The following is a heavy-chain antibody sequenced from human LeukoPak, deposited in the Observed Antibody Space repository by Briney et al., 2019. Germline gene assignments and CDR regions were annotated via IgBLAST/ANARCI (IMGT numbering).Heavy chain of an antibody. V-gene: IGHV1-8*01. CDR1: GYTFTSYD. D-gene: IGHD6-13*01. Sequence: ASVTVSCKASGYTFTSYDINWVRQATGQGLEWMGWMNPNSGNTGYAQKFQGRVTMTRNTSISTAYMELSSLRSEDTAVYYCARGRRLAAAGRGSYYYYMDVWGKGTTVTVSS. CDR3: ARGRRLAAAGRGSYYYYMDV. CDR2: MNPNSGNT. J-gene: IGHJ6*03.